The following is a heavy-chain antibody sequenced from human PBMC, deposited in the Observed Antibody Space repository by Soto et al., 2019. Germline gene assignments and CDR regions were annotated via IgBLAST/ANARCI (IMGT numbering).Heavy chain of an antibody. CDR2: ISYDGSNK. D-gene: IGHD3-10*01. J-gene: IGHJ4*02. V-gene: IGHV3-30*18. CDR1: GFTFSSYG. Sequence: QVQLVESGGGVVQPGRSLRLSCAASGFTFSSYGMHWVRQAPGKGLEWVAVISYDGSNKYYADSVKRRFTISRDNSKNTLYLQMNSLRAEDTAVYYCAKTRYYYGSGSYYYFDYWGQGTLVTVSS. CDR3: AKTRYYYGSGSYYYFDY.